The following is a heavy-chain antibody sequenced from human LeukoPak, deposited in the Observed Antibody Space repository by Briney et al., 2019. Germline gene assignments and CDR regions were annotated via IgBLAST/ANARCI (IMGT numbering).Heavy chain of an antibody. Sequence: PGRSLRLSCAASGFTFSSYAMHWVRQAPGKGLEWVAVTSYDGSNKYYADSVKGRFTISRDNSKNTLYLQMNSLRAEDTAVYYCARDLGYSSSWHHFDYWGQGTLVTVSS. CDR2: TSYDGSNK. J-gene: IGHJ4*02. D-gene: IGHD6-13*01. V-gene: IGHV3-30-3*01. CDR1: GFTFSSYA. CDR3: ARDLGYSSSWHHFDY.